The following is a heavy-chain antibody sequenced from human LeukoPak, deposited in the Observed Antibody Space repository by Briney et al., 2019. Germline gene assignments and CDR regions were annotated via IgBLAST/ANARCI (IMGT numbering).Heavy chain of an antibody. J-gene: IGHJ5*02. V-gene: IGHV4-39*07. Sequence: SETLSLTCTVSGGSISSSSYYWGWIRQPPGKGLESIGSIYYSGSTYYNPSLKSRVTISVDTSKNQFSLKLSSVTAADTAVYYCAREVAVAGTMNWFDPWGQGTLVTVSS. CDR1: GGSISSSSYY. CDR3: AREVAVAGTMNWFDP. D-gene: IGHD6-19*01. CDR2: IYYSGST.